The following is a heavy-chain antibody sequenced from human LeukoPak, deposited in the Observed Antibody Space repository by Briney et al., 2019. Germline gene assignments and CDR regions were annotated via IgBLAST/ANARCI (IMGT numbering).Heavy chain of an antibody. CDR1: GGTFSSYA. J-gene: IGHJ5*02. CDR2: XXXIFGTA. V-gene: IGHV1-69*13. D-gene: IGHD3-9*01. Sequence: ASVNVSCKASGGTFSSYAISWVRQAPGQGLEXXXXXXXIFGTANYAQKXXXRVTITADESTSTAYMELSSLRSEDTAVYYCASTSPVLRYFDWSHNWFDPWGQGTLVTVSS. CDR3: ASTSPVLRYFDWSHNWFDP.